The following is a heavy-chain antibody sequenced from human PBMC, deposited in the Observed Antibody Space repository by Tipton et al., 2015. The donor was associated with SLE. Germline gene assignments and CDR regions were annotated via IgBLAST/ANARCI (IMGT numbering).Heavy chain of an antibody. CDR3: AKGGSYYDY. Sequence: SLRLSCAASGFSFSGHWMHWVRQVPGKGLMWVSVISGTADSSDRRYYTDSVQGRFTISRDNSMNTLYLQMNSLRAEDTAVYYCAKGGSYYDYWGQGALVTVSS. D-gene: IGHD3-16*01. V-gene: IGHV3-23*01. J-gene: IGHJ4*02. CDR2: ISGTADSSDRR. CDR1: GFSFSGHW.